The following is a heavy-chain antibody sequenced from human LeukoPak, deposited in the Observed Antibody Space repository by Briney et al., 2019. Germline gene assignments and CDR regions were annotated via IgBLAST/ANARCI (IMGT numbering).Heavy chain of an antibody. CDR2: IYYSGST. Sequence: SETLSLTCAVYGGSFSGYYWSWIRQPPGKGLEWIGSIYYSGSTYYNPSLKSRVTISVDTSKNQFSLKLSSVTAADTAVFYCVRQDMGSGCIDYWGQGTLVTVSS. CDR3: VRQDMGSGCIDY. V-gene: IGHV4-34*01. J-gene: IGHJ4*02. CDR1: GGSFSGYY. D-gene: IGHD6-19*01.